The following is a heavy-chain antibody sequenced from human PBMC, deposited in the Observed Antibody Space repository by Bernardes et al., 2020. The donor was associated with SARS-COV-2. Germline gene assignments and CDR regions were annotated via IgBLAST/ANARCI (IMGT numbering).Heavy chain of an antibody. J-gene: IGHJ5*01. CDR2: KYYTGST. V-gene: IGHV4-61*01. Sequence: ETLSLTCTVPGGSVSSGSYYWSWIRQPPGKGLECLGHKYYTGSTDYNPSPKSRVPVSLDMSKNQFSLELSSVTAADTAVYYCARVAFLGYCTKGICYTGWFDSWGQGTLVTVSS. D-gene: IGHD2-8*01. CDR3: ARVAFLGYCTKGICYTGWFDS. CDR1: GGSVSSGSYY.